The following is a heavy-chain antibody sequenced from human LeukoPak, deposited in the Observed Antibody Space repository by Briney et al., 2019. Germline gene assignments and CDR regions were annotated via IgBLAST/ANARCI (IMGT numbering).Heavy chain of an antibody. CDR1: GFTFGDYA. CDR2: ISGSGGGT. J-gene: IGHJ6*03. D-gene: IGHD2-8*02. V-gene: IGHV3-23*01. CDR3: AKNRGHCVDGVCHNYYYMDV. Sequence: GGSLRLSCAASGFTFGDYAMYWVRQAPGKGLEWVSVISGSGGGTYYADSVKGRFTISRDISKSTLYLQMNNLRAEDTAVYYCAKNRGHCVDGVCHNYYYMDVWGRGTTVTVSS.